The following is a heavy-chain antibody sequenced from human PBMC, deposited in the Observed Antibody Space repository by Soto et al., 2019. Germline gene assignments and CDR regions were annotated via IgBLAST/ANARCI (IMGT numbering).Heavy chain of an antibody. J-gene: IGHJ5*02. D-gene: IGHD3-9*01. V-gene: IGHV4-59*01. CDR3: ARARHDILTGYGEGWFDP. CDR2: IYYSGST. CDR1: GGSISSYY. Sequence: QVQLQESGPGLVKPSETLSLTCTVSGGSISSYYWSWIRQPPGKGLEWIGYIYYSGSTNYNPSLKSRATRSTDPSTNQFSLKLSSVTAADTAGYYCARARHDILTGYGEGWFDPWGQGTLVTVSS.